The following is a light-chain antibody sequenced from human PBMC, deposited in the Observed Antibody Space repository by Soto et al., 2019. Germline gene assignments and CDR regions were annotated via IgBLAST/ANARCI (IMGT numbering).Light chain of an antibody. J-gene: IGKJ3*01. CDR3: QQYETYSGT. CDR1: QIINTW. CDR2: RAS. V-gene: IGKV1-5*03. Sequence: DIQMTQSPSSLSASVGDRVTITCRASQIINTWLAWYQQKPGKAPKLLIYRASNLVNGVPSRFSGSGSGTEFTLTLSRLQPDDFSIHYCQQYETYSGTFGPGPKVDL.